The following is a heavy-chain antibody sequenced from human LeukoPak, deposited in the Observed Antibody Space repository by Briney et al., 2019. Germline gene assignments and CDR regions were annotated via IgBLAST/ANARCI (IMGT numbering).Heavy chain of an antibody. CDR3: TWIQLWPYYFDY. CDR1: GFTFSNAW. J-gene: IGHJ4*02. CDR2: IKSKTDGGTT. V-gene: IGHV3-15*01. Sequence: PGGSLRLSCAASGFTFSNAWMSWVRQAPGKGLEWVGRIKSKTDGGTTDYAAPVKGRFTISRDDSKNTLYLQMNGLKTEDTAVYYCTWIQLWPYYFDYWGQGTLVTVSS. D-gene: IGHD5-18*01.